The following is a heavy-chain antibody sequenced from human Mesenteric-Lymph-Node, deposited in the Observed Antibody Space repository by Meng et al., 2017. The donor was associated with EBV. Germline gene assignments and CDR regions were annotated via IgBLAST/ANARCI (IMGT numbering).Heavy chain of an antibody. CDR1: GGSISGSRQY. CDR3: ARDGKSGWSVGWYFDL. J-gene: IGHJ2*01. D-gene: IGHD6-19*01. Sequence: LPLQESGPGLLKPSETLSFTCTVSGGSISGSRQYWGWIRQPPGKGLEWIGSVYYSGNTFYNPSLKSRVTISVDTSKNQFSLKLNSVTAADTAVYFCARDGKSGWSVGWYFDLWGRGSLVTVSS. CDR2: VYYSGNT. V-gene: IGHV4-39*07.